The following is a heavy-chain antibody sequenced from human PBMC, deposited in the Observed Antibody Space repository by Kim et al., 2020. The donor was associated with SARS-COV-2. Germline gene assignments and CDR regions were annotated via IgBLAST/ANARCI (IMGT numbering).Heavy chain of an antibody. CDR3: ARVGAAAGLHY. J-gene: IGHJ4*02. CDR2: T. V-gene: IGHV4-59*01. D-gene: IGHD6-13*01. Sequence: TNYHPSLKSRVTISVDTSKNQFSLELSSVTAADTAVYYCARVGAAAGLHYWGQGTLVTVSS.